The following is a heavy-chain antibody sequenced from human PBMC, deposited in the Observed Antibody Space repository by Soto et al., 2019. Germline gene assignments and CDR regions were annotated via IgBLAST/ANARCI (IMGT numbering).Heavy chain of an antibody. J-gene: IGHJ3*02. CDR2: IYYSGST. Sequence: LSLTCTVSGGSISSSSYYWGWIRQPPGKGLEWIGSIYYSGSTYYNPSLKSRVTISVDTSKNQFSLKLSSVTAADTAVYYCARHGVTIFGVVILVGAFDIWGQGTMVTVSS. CDR1: GGSISSSSYY. CDR3: ARHGVTIFGVVILVGAFDI. D-gene: IGHD3-3*01. V-gene: IGHV4-39*01.